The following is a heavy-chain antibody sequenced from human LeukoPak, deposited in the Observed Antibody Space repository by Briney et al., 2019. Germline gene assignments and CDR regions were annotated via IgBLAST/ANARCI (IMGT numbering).Heavy chain of an antibody. V-gene: IGHV3-33*01. CDR1: GFTFSSYG. CDR3: ARDSLPMAVTGPFDH. J-gene: IGHJ4*02. D-gene: IGHD6-19*01. Sequence: GRSLRLSCAASGFTFSSYGMHWVRQAPGKGLEWVAVIWFDGSNKYYADSVKGRVIISRDNSKSALYLQMNSLRAEDTAIYYCARDSLPMAVTGPFDHWGQGALVTVSS. CDR2: IWFDGSNK.